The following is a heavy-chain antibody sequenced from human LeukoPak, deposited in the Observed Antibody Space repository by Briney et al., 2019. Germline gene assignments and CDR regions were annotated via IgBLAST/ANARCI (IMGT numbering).Heavy chain of an antibody. D-gene: IGHD6-13*01. CDR3: ARWDSSSWSDAFDI. J-gene: IGHJ3*02. CDR2: ISSSSSYI. V-gene: IGHV3-21*01. Sequence: GGSLRLSCAASGFTFSSYSMNWVRQAPGKGLEWVSSISSSSSYIYYADSVKGRFTMSRDNAKNSLYLQMNSLRAEDTAVYYCARWDSSSWSDAFDIWGQGTMVTVSS. CDR1: GFTFSSYS.